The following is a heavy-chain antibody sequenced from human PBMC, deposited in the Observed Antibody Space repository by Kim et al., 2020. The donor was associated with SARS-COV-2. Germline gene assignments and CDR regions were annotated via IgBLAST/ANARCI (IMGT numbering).Heavy chain of an antibody. CDR2: ISGSGGST. CDR1: GFTFSSYA. D-gene: IGHD3-10*01. J-gene: IGHJ4*02. CDR3: AKSPFLYGYYFDY. V-gene: IGHV3-23*01. Sequence: GGSLRLSCAASGFTFSSYAMSWVRQAPGKGLEWVSAISGSGGSTYYADSVKGRFTISRDNSKNTLYLQMNSLRAEDTAAYYCAKSPFLYGYYFDYWGQGTLVTVSS.